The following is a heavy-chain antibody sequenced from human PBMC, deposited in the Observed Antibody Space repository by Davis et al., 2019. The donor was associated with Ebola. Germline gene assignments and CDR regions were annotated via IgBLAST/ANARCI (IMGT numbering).Heavy chain of an antibody. CDR2: INVGYGNT. CDR3: ARDRYNGATIFGVIITNAFDF. D-gene: IGHD3-3*01. V-gene: IGHV1-3*01. Sequence: AASVKVSCKASGGTFSSDGISWVRQAPGQRLEWMGWINVGYGNTKYSQKLQGRVTITRDTSASTAYMELSSPKSEDTAVYYCARDRYNGATIFGVIITNAFDFWGQGTMVTVSS. CDR1: GGTFSSDG. J-gene: IGHJ3*01.